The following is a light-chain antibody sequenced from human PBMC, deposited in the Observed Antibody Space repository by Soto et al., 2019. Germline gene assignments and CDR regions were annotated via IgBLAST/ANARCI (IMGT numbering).Light chain of an antibody. Sequence: AIQLTQSPSSLSASVGDSVTITCRTSQGISSALAWYQQKPGRPPKLLIYDASNLESGVPSRFSGSRSGTDFTLTVSSLQPEDFATYYCQKFDDYPFTFGHGTKVDLK. V-gene: IGKV1D-13*01. CDR2: DAS. CDR1: QGISSA. CDR3: QKFDDYPFT. J-gene: IGKJ3*01.